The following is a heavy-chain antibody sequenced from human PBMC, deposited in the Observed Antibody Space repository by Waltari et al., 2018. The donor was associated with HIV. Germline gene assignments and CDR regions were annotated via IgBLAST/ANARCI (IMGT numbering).Heavy chain of an antibody. J-gene: IGHJ4*02. CDR1: GVSFSDVW. Sequence: EVQLVESGGGLVKPGGSLRLSCAASGVSFSDVWLNLVRQAPGQGLEWVGQIKSKTEGWTTDYAAPVKGRFTISRDDSKNMLFLEMNSLNTDDTASYYCTVGKSSGYYWGQGTLVTVSS. V-gene: IGHV3-15*01. CDR3: TVGKSSGYY. CDR2: IKSKTEGWTT. D-gene: IGHD3-22*01.